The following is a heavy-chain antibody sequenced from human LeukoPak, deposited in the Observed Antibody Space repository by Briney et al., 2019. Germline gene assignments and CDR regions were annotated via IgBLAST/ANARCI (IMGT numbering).Heavy chain of an antibody. J-gene: IGHJ3*02. CDR1: GFTFSSYS. Sequence: AGGSLRLSCAASGFTFSSYSMNWVRQAPGKGLEWVSSISTSSIYIYYADSVKGRFTISRDNAKNSLYLQMNSLRAEDTAVYYCARDSGVGACLLCSAFDIWGQGTMVTVSS. CDR2: ISTSSIYI. CDR3: ARDSGVGACLLCSAFDI. D-gene: IGHD1-26*01. V-gene: IGHV3-21*01.